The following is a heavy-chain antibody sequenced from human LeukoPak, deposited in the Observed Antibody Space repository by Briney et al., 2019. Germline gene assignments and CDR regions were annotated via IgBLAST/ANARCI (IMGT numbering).Heavy chain of an antibody. CDR2: IYYSGST. V-gene: IGHV4-59*11. J-gene: IGHJ6*03. CDR3: VRGVGATTYYYYYYYMDV. D-gene: IGHD1-26*01. CDR1: GGSSIDSHY. Sequence: MASETLSLTCTISGGSSIDSHYWSWIRQPPGKGLEWIGYIYYSGSTNYNPSLKSRVTISVDTSKNQFSLKLSSVTAADTAVYYCVRGVGATTYYYYYYYMDVWGKGTTVTVSS.